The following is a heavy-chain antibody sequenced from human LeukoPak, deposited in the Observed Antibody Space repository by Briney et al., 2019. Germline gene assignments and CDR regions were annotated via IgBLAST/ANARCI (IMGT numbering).Heavy chain of an antibody. CDR2: ISWNSGSI. J-gene: IGHJ4*02. Sequence: PGRSLRLSCAASGFTFDDFAMHWVRQAPGKGLEWVSTISWNSGSIDYAESVKGRFTISRDNAKNSLYLQMNSLRPQDTALYYCAKDLRPYCSGGSCFSPFDYWGQGTLVTVSS. D-gene: IGHD2-15*01. V-gene: IGHV3-9*01. CDR3: AKDLRPYCSGGSCFSPFDY. CDR1: GFTFDDFA.